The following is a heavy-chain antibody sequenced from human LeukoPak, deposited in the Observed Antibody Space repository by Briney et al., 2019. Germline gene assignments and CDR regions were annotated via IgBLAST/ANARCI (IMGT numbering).Heavy chain of an antibody. V-gene: IGHV3-66*01. CDR2: IYSGGST. CDR3: ARDPDGYRQGHHFDY. Sequence: PGGSLRLSCAASGFTVSSNYMSWVRQAPGKGLEWVSVIYSGGSTYYADSVKGRFTISRDNSKNTLYLQMNSLKAEDTAVLYCARDPDGYRQGHHFDYWGQGTLVTVSS. D-gene: IGHD5-18*01. J-gene: IGHJ4*02. CDR1: GFTVSSNY.